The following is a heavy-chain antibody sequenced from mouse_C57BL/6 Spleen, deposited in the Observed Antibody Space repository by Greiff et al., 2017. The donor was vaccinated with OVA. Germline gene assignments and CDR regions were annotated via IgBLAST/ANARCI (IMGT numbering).Heavy chain of an antibody. CDR2: IYPGSGNT. CDR1: GYTFTDYY. J-gene: IGHJ2*01. Sequence: QVQLKESGAELVRPGASVKLSCKASGYTFTDYYINWVKQRPGQGLAWIARIYPGSGNTYYNEKFKGKATLTAEKSSSTAYMQLSSLTSEDSAVYFCARARAITTVEPFDYWGQGTTLTVSS. V-gene: IGHV1-76*01. CDR3: ARARAITTVEPFDY. D-gene: IGHD1-1*01.